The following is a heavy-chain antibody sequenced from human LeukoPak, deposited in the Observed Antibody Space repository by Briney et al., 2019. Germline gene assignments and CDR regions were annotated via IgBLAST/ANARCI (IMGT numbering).Heavy chain of an antibody. D-gene: IGHD3-16*01. Sequence: GGSLRLSCAASGFTFSNYAMHWVRQAPGKGLEWVAVISYDGSNKYYADSVKGRFTISRDNSKNTLYLQMNSLSAEDTAVYYCAIYGGGMGNYWGQGTLVTVSS. CDR3: AIYGGGMGNY. CDR2: ISYDGSNK. V-gene: IGHV3-30-3*01. CDR1: GFTFSNYA. J-gene: IGHJ4*02.